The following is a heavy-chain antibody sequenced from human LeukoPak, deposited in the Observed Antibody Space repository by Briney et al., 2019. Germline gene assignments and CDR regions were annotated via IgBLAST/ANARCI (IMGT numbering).Heavy chain of an antibody. Sequence: ASVKVSCKASGYTFTSYYMHWVRQAPGQGLEWMEIINPSGGSTSYAQKFQGRVTMTRDTSMSTVYMELSSLRSEDTAVYYCARVRSQYSSSWNWFDPWGQGTLVTVSS. V-gene: IGHV1-46*01. CDR3: ARVRSQYSSSWNWFDP. J-gene: IGHJ5*02. CDR1: GYTFTSYY. CDR2: INPSGGST. D-gene: IGHD6-13*01.